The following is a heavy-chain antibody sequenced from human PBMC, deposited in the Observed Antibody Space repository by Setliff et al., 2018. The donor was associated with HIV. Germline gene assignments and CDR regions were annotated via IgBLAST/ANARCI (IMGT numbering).Heavy chain of an antibody. D-gene: IGHD2-2*01. V-gene: IGHV4-34*01. CDR1: GGSFSNYY. J-gene: IGHJ6*02. Sequence: PSETLSLTCTVYGGSFSNYYTNWIRQPPGKGLEWIGELSPSGTTRSNPSLQSRVTISLDTSNNQFSLKLTSVTAADTAMYYCARGHCSGTNCYGVDYYGMDVWGQGTTVTVSS. CDR3: ARGHCSGTNCYGVDYYGMDV. CDR2: LSPSGTT.